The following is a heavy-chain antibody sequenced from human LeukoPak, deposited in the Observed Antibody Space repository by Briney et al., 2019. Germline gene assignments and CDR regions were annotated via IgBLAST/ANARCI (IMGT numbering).Heavy chain of an antibody. J-gene: IGHJ4*02. D-gene: IGHD3-3*01. CDR3: AKADYDFWSGYYGFDY. Sequence: AGGSLRLSCAASGFTFSSYGMHWVRQAPGKGLEWVAVISYDGSNKYYADSVKGRFTISRDNSKNTLYLQMNSLRAEDTAVYYCAKADYDFWSGYYGFDYWGQGTLVTVSS. CDR2: ISYDGSNK. V-gene: IGHV3-30*18. CDR1: GFTFSSYG.